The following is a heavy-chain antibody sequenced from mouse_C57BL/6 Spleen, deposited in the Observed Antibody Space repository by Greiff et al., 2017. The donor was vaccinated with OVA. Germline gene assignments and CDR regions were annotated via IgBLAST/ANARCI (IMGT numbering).Heavy chain of an antibody. CDR2: INPSTGGT. CDR1: GYSFTGYY. CDR3: ARDAGSSFYYYAMDY. J-gene: IGHJ4*01. V-gene: IGHV1-42*01. Sequence: VQLQQSGPELVKPGASVKISCKASGYSFTGYYMNWVKQSPEKSLEWIGEINPSTGGTTYNQKFKAKATLTVDKSSSTAYMQLKSLTSEDSAVYYCARDAGSSFYYYAMDYWGQGTSVTVSS. D-gene: IGHD1-1*01.